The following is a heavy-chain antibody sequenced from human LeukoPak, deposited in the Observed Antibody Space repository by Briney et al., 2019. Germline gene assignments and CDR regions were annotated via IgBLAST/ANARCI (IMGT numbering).Heavy chain of an antibody. V-gene: IGHV3-23*01. Sequence: GGSLRLSCTASGFTFNNYAMNWVRQAPGKGLEWVSVISGSGGTTYYADSVKGRFTISRDSSKNTLYLQMNSLRAEDTAVYYCAKVSGGGLYYDGMDVWGQGTTVTVSS. D-gene: IGHD1-14*01. CDR2: ISGSGGTT. CDR1: GFTFNNYA. CDR3: AKVSGGGLYYDGMDV. J-gene: IGHJ6*02.